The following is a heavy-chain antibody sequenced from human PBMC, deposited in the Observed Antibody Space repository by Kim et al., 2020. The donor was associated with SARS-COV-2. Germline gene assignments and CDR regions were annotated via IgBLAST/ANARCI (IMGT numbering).Heavy chain of an antibody. Sequence: ASVKVSCKASGYTFTSYDINWVRQATGQGLEWMGWMNPNSGNTGYAQKFQGRVTMTRNTSISTAYMELSSLRSEDTAVYYCARVPENCSGGSCLSNWGQGTLVTVSS. CDR2: MNPNSGNT. D-gene: IGHD2-15*01. CDR3: ARVPENCSGGSCLSN. CDR1: GYTFTSYD. V-gene: IGHV1-8*01. J-gene: IGHJ4*02.